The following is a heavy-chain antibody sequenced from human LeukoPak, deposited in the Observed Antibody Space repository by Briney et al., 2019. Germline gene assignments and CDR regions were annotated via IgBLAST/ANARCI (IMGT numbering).Heavy chain of an antibody. V-gene: IGHV1-69*06. Sequence: GASVKVSCKASGYTFTSYGISWVRQAPGQGLEWMGGIIPIFGTANYAQKFQGRVTITADKSTSTAYMELSSLRSEDTAVYYCARDSDYGFGFDPWGQGTLVTVSS. J-gene: IGHJ5*02. CDR3: ARDSDYGFGFDP. CDR1: GYTFTSYG. CDR2: IIPIFGTA. D-gene: IGHD4-17*01.